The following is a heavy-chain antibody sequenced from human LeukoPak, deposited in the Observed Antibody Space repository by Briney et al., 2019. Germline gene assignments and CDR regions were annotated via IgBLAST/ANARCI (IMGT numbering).Heavy chain of an antibody. CDR3: ARPDQRGYSYGYSAFDI. D-gene: IGHD5-18*01. V-gene: IGHV4-39*01. Sequence: PSETLSLTCTVSGGSISSSTHYWGWIRQPPGKGLEWIGSIYYSGRTYYNPSLKSRVTISVDTSKNQCSLRLSSVTAADTAVYYCARPDQRGYSYGYSAFDIWGQGTMVTVSS. CDR2: IYYSGRT. CDR1: GGSISSSTHY. J-gene: IGHJ3*02.